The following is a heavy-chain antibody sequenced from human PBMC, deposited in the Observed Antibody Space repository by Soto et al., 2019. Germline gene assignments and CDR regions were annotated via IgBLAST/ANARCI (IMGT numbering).Heavy chain of an antibody. V-gene: IGHV3-48*02. D-gene: IGHD1-26*01. CDR2: ISSSTNTI. CDR1: GFSFSSYS. CDR3: ARGAPTGWGYYYGMDV. J-gene: IGHJ6*02. Sequence: GGSLRLSCVASGFSFSSYSMNWVRQAPGKGLEWVSYISSSTNTIYYADSVKGRFTISRDNVKNSLFLQMNSLRDEDTAVYYCARGAPTGWGYYYGMDVWGQGTTVTVSS.